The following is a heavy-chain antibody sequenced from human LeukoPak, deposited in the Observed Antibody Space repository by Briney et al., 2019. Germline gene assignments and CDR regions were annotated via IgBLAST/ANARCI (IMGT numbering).Heavy chain of an antibody. D-gene: IGHD4-17*01. V-gene: IGHV3-23*01. CDR3: AKDSGTTVTTFEY. J-gene: IGHJ4*02. CDR1: GFTFSSYG. Sequence: GGTLRLSCAASGFTFSSYGMSWVRQAPGKGLEWVSAISGSGGSTYYADSVKGRFTISRDNSKNTLYLQMNSLRAEDTAVYYCAKDSGTTVTTFEYWGQGTLVTVSS. CDR2: ISGSGGST.